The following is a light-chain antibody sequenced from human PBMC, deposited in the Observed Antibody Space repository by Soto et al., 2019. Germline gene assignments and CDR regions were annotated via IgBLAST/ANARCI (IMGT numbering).Light chain of an antibody. CDR2: CAS. J-gene: IGKJ2*01. V-gene: IGKV3-15*01. Sequence: EIVMTQSPATLSVSPGERATLSCRASQSVSSNLAWYQQKPGQAPRLLIYCASTRTTGIPARFSCSGSGTEFNLTISSLKSEDFAVYYCQQYNNWPPRYTFGQGTKLEIK. CDR1: QSVSSN. CDR3: QQYNNWPPRYT.